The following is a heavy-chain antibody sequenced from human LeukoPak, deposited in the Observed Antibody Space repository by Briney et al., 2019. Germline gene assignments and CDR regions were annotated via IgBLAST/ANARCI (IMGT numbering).Heavy chain of an antibody. J-gene: IGHJ5*02. CDR1: GYTFTSYG. D-gene: IGHD6-19*01. Sequence: ASVKVSCKASGYTFTSYGISWVRQAPGQGLEWMGWISAYNGNTNYAQKLQGRVTMTTDTSTSTAYMEPRSLRSDDTAVYYCARDSIAVAGTTRTGWFDPWGQGTLVTVSS. CDR2: ISAYNGNT. V-gene: IGHV1-18*04. CDR3: ARDSIAVAGTTRTGWFDP.